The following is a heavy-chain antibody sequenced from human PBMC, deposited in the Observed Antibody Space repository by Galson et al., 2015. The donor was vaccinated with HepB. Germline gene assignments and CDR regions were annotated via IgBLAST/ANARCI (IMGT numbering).Heavy chain of an antibody. J-gene: IGHJ4*02. CDR1: RYTFSDYY. V-gene: IGHV3-11*06. D-gene: IGHD4-17*01. CDR3: ARVAHSDYGDHAHFDY. Sequence: SLRLSCAASRYTFSDYYMTWIRQAPGKGLEWLSYISGGATYTNYANSVKGRFTISRDNAKNSLYLHMRGLGDDDTAVYYCARVAHSDYGDHAHFDYWGQGTLVTVSS. CDR2: ISGGATYT.